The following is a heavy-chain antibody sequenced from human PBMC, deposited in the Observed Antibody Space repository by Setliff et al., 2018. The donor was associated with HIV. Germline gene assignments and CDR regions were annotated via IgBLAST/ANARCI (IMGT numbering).Heavy chain of an antibody. J-gene: IGHJ4*02. V-gene: IGHV1-69*10. D-gene: IGHD2-8*01. CDR3: ARVVYALQPYFDY. Sequence: SVKVSCKASGGTFDSHAISWVRQAPGQGFEWMGGIIHILGIRNYAQKFQGRVIITTDESTGTAYMELSSLRSEDTAVYYCARVVYALQPYFDYWGQGTLVTVSS. CDR2: IIHILGIR. CDR1: GGTFDSHA.